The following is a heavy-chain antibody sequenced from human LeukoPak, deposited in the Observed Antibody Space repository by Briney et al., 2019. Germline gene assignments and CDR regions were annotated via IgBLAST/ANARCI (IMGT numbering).Heavy chain of an antibody. D-gene: IGHD2-15*01. CDR3: AKGGCSGGSCYSGFMDN. Sequence: GGSLRLSCAASGFTFDDYTMHWVRQAPGKGLEWVSLISWDGGSTYYADSVKGRFTISRDNSKNTLYLQVNSLRAEDTAVYYCAKGGCSGGSCYSGFMDNWGQGTLVTVSS. V-gene: IGHV3-43*01. CDR1: GFTFDDYT. CDR2: ISWDGGST. J-gene: IGHJ4*02.